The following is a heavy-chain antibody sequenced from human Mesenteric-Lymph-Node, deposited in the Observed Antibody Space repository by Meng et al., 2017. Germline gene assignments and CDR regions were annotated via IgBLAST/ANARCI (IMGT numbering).Heavy chain of an antibody. D-gene: IGHD3-22*01. V-gene: IGHV1-18*01. CDR1: GYTFTSYG. Sequence: ASVKVSCKASGYTFTSYGISWVRQAPGQGLEWMGWISAYNGNTNYAQKLQGRVTMTTDTSTSTAYMELRSLRSDDTAVYYCAKDSYYYDSSGYEVLDYWGQGTLVTVSS. CDR2: ISAYNGNT. J-gene: IGHJ4*02. CDR3: AKDSYYYDSSGYEVLDY.